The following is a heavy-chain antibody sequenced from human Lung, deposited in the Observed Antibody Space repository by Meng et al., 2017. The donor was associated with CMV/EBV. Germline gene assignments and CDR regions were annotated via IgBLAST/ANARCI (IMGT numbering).Heavy chain of an antibody. V-gene: IGHV3-11*01. D-gene: IGHD3-3*01. J-gene: IGHJ6*02. CDR1: GFTFSDYY. CDR2: ISSSGSTI. CDR3: ARDKAYDFWSGHYYYGMDV. Sequence: GESXKISCAASGFTFSDYYMSWIRQAPGKGLEWVSYISSSGSTIYYADSVKGRFTISRDNAKNSLYLQMNSLGAEDTAVYYCARDKAYDFWSGHYYYGMDVWGQGTTVTVSS.